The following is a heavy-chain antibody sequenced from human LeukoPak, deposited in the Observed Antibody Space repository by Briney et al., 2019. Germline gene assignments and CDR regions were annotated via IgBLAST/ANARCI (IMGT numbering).Heavy chain of an antibody. J-gene: IGHJ4*02. V-gene: IGHV3-30-3*01. Sequence: GGSLRLSCAASGFTFSNYPMHWVCQAPGKGLEWVAVISYDGGNRYHADSVKGRFTISRDNSKNTLYLQMSSLRVEDTAVYYCARENRWGLYFDYWGQGTLVTVSP. CDR1: GFTFSNYP. D-gene: IGHD2-21*02. CDR3: ARENRWGLYFDY. CDR2: ISYDGGNR.